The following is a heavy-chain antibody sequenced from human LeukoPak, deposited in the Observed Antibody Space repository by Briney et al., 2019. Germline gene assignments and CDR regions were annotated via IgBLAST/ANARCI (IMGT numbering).Heavy chain of an antibody. CDR1: GGTFSSYA. J-gene: IGHJ3*02. D-gene: IGHD3-3*01. V-gene: IGHV1-69*05. CDR2: IIPIFGTA. Sequence: SVKVSCKASGGTFSSYAISWVRQAPGQGLEWMGGIIPIFGTANYAQKFQGRVTITTDESTSTAYMELSSLRSEDTAVYYCARALYYDFWSGYYDAFDIWGQGTMVTASS. CDR3: ARALYYDFWSGYYDAFDI.